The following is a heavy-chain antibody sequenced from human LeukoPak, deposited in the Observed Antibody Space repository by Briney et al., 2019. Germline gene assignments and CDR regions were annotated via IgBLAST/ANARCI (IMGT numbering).Heavy chain of an antibody. CDR3: ARDRYYYDSSSYRFDY. J-gene: IGHJ4*02. CDR2: IYTSGST. Sequence: KPSETLSLTCSVSGGSISRYYWSWIRQPAGKGLEWIGRIYTSGSTNYNPSLKSRVTMSVDTSKNQFSLTLSSVTAADTAVYYCARDRYYYDSSSYRFDYWGRGTLVTVSS. CDR1: GGSISRYY. D-gene: IGHD3-22*01. V-gene: IGHV4-4*07.